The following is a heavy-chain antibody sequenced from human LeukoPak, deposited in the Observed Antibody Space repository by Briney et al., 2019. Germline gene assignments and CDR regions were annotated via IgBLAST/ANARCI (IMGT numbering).Heavy chain of an antibody. CDR2: MNPNSGNT. CDR1: GYTFTSYD. D-gene: IGHD3-3*02. V-gene: IGHV1-8*03. CDR3: ARELKLGTRRLAGY. Sequence: ASVKVSCKASGYTFTSYDINWVRQATGQGLEWMGWMNPNSGNTGYAQKFQGRVTITRNTSISTAYMELSSLRSEDTAVYYCARELKLGTRRLAGYWGQGTLVTVSS. J-gene: IGHJ4*02.